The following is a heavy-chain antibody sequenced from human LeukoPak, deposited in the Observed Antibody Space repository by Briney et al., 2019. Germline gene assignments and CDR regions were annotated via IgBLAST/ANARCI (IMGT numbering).Heavy chain of an antibody. Sequence: SETLSLTCTVSGGSISSGSYYWSWIRQPAGKGLEWIGYIYYSGSTNYNPSLKSRVTISVDTSKNQFSLKLSSVTAADTAVYYCASHVDGYNYYFDYWGQGTLVTVSS. V-gene: IGHV4-61*10. J-gene: IGHJ4*02. D-gene: IGHD5-24*01. CDR1: GGSISSGSYY. CDR2: IYYSGST. CDR3: ASHVDGYNYYFDY.